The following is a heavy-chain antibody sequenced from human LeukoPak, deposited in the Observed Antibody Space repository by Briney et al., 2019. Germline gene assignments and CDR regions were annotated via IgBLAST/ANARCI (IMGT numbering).Heavy chain of an antibody. Sequence: GGSLRLSCAASGFTFSSYSMNWVRQAPGKGLEWVSSISSSSSYIYYADSVKGRFTVSRDNSKNTLYLQMNSLRAEDTAVYYCARVLDDILTYGMDVWGQGTTVIVSS. J-gene: IGHJ6*02. V-gene: IGHV3-21*01. CDR1: GFTFSSYS. D-gene: IGHD3-9*01. CDR2: ISSSSSYI. CDR3: ARVLDDILTYGMDV.